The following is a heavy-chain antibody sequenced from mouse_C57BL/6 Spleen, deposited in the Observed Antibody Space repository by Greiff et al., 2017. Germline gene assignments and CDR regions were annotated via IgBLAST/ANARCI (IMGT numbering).Heavy chain of an antibody. CDR1: GYTFTSYW. CDR3: ASEGLPYYAMGG. J-gene: IGHJ4*01. Sequence: QVQLQQPGAELVKPGASVKLSCKASGYTFTSYWMHWVKQRPGQGLEWIGMIHPNSGSTNYTEKFKSKATLTVDKSSSTAYMQLSSLTSEDSAVYYCASEGLPYYAMGGWGQRTSVTVSS. D-gene: IGHD3-1*01. CDR2: IHPNSGST. V-gene: IGHV1-64*01.